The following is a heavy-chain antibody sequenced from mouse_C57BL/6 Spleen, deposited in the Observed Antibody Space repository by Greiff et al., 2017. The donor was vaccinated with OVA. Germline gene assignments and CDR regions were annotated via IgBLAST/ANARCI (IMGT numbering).Heavy chain of an antibody. CDR2: INPSSGDT. CDR3: ARWGVRPPYYYGKDY. D-gene: IGHD3-2*02. J-gene: IGHJ4*01. Sequence: VKLQQSGAELARPGASVTMSCKASGYTFTSYTMHWVKQRPGPGLEWIGYINPSSGDTKYNQKFKNKATLTADTSSSTAYMQLSSLTSEDSAVSYCARWGVRPPYYYGKDYWGQGTSVTVSS. CDR1: GYTFTSYT. V-gene: IGHV1-4*01.